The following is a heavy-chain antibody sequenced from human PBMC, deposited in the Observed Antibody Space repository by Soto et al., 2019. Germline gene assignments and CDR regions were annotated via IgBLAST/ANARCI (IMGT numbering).Heavy chain of an antibody. CDR1: GGTFSSYA. D-gene: IGHD2-15*01. J-gene: IGHJ6*02. CDR2: IIPIFGTA. CDR3: ARVPYCSGGSCYHKVGGMDV. V-gene: IGHV1-69*12. Sequence: QVQLVQSGAEVKKPGSSVKVSCKASGGTFSSYAISWVRQAPGQGLDWMGGIIPIFGTANYAQKFQGRVTITADESTSTAYMELSSLRSEDTAVYYCARVPYCSGGSCYHKVGGMDVWGQGTTVTVSS.